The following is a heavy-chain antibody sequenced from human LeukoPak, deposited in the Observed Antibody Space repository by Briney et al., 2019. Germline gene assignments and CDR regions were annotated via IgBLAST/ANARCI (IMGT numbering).Heavy chain of an antibody. CDR2: IYSSGST. J-gene: IGHJ4*02. CDR3: ARLGHTSSWYKIDY. V-gene: IGHV4-59*08. D-gene: IGHD6-19*01. Sequence: PSETLSLTCTVSGGSISSYYWSWIRQPPGKGLEWIGYIYSSGSTNYNPSLESRVTISAGTSKNQFSLKLSSVTAADTAVYYCARLGHTSSWYKIDYWGQGTLVTVSS. CDR1: GGSISSYY.